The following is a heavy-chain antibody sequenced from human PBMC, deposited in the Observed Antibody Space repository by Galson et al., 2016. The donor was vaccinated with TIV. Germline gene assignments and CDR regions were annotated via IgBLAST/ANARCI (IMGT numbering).Heavy chain of an antibody. D-gene: IGHD3-9*01. CDR3: ASSRPELRYFDWQRPQYFDY. V-gene: IGHV5-51*01. CDR2: IYPGDSYT. J-gene: IGHJ4*02. Sequence: QSGAEVKKPGESLKISCKASEYSFTSFWIGWVRQMPGKGLEWMGVIYPGDSYTTYSPSFQGQVTISADKSSNTAYLQWSSLMASDTAMYSCASSRPELRYFDWQRPQYFDYWGQGSLVTVSS. CDR1: EYSFTSFW.